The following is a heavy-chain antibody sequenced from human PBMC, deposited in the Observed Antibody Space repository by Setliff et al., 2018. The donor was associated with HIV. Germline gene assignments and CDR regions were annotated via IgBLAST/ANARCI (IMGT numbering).Heavy chain of an antibody. V-gene: IGHV4-39*01. CDR1: GVSINRTDHY. D-gene: IGHD3-10*01. Sequence: LSLTCSVSGVSINRTDHYWGWIRQSPGKRLEWIGSVSQSGSTYYNPSLKSRITISVDRSKNLFSLRLISVTAADTAVYYCARLSLSLVRGIINSGDRFFDYWGQGTLVTVSS. CDR2: VSQSGST. CDR3: ARLSLSLVRGIINSGDRFFDY. J-gene: IGHJ4*02.